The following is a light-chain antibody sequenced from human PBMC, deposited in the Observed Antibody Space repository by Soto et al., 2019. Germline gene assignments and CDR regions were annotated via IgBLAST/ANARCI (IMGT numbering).Light chain of an antibody. CDR3: QHYNSYPEA. J-gene: IGKJ1*01. CDR1: QSITTW. CDR2: DVS. V-gene: IGKV1-5*01. Sequence: DIPMTQSPSTVSASFGDSVTITCRASQSITTWLAWYQQRPGKAPKLLIYDVSSLQSGVPSRFSGSGSGTEFTLTISSLQPDDFATYYCQHYNSYPEAFGQGTKVDI.